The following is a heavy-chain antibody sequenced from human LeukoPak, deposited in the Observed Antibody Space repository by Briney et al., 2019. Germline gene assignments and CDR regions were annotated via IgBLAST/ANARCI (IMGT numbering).Heavy chain of an antibody. CDR1: DWSFSGYY. CDR2: INHSGST. Sequence: SETLSLTCAVYDWSFSGYYLRWIRQPPGKGLEWIGEINHSGSTNYNPSLKRRVTISVDTSKNQLSLKLSSVTAADTAVYYCARFKVVVRGVITIYYYYYGMDVWGKGTTVTASS. D-gene: IGHD3-10*01. CDR3: ARFKVVVRGVITIYYYYYGMDV. V-gene: IGHV4-34*01. J-gene: IGHJ6*04.